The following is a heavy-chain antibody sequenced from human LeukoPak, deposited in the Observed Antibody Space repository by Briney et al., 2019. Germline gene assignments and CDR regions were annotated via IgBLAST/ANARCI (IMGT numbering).Heavy chain of an antibody. CDR2: IYYSGST. D-gene: IGHD1-26*01. J-gene: IGHJ5*02. V-gene: IGHV4-39*01. CDR3: VSGGSYFGWFDP. Sequence: SETLSLTCTVSGGSISSSSYYWGWIRQPPGKGLEWIGSIYYSGSTYDNPSLKSRVTISVDTSKNQFSLKLSSVTAADTAVYYCVSGGSYFGWFDPWGQGTLVTVSS. CDR1: GGSISSSSYY.